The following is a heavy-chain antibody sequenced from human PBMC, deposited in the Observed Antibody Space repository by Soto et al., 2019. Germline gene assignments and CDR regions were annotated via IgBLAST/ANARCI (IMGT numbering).Heavy chain of an antibody. CDR1: GYTFTSYG. D-gene: IGHD3-22*01. CDR3: ARALREGTMIVVVITGNYFDY. V-gene: IGHV1-18*01. Sequence: GASVKVSCKASGYTFTSYGISWVRQAPGQGLEWMGWISAYNGNTNYAQKLQGRVTMTTDTSTSTAYMELRSLRSDDTAVYYCARALREGTMIVVVITGNYFDYWGQGTLVTVSS. J-gene: IGHJ4*02. CDR2: ISAYNGNT.